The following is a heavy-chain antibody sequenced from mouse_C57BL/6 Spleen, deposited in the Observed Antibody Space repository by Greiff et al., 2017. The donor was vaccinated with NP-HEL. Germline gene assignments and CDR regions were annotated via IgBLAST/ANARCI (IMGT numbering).Heavy chain of an antibody. CDR2: ISSGSSTI. CDR1: GFTFSDYG. Sequence: EVKLEESGGGLVKPGGSLKLSCAASGFTFSDYGMHWVRQAPEKGLEWVAYISSGSSTIYYADTVKGRFTISRDNAKNTLFLQMTSLRSEDTAMYYCARLLRPYAMDYWGQGTSVTVSS. V-gene: IGHV5-17*01. D-gene: IGHD1-2*01. J-gene: IGHJ4*01. CDR3: ARLLRPYAMDY.